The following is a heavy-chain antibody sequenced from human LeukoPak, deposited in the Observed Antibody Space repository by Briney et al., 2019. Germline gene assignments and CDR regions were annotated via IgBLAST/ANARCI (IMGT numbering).Heavy chain of an antibody. Sequence: SQTLSLTCTLSGGSISSYYWSWIRQPPGKGLEWTGYIYYSGSTNYNPSLKSRVTISVDTSKNQFSLKLSSVTAADTAVYYCARFVRGTYYFDYWGQGTLVTVSS. CDR1: GGSISSYY. D-gene: IGHD3-16*01. CDR3: ARFVRGTYYFDY. J-gene: IGHJ4*02. CDR2: IYYSGST. V-gene: IGHV4-59*08.